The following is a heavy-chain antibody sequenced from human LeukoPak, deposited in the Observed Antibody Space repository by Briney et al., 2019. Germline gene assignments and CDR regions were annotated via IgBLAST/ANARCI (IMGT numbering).Heavy chain of an antibody. V-gene: IGHV4-4*07. J-gene: IGHJ3*02. CDR3: ARDLPRNRITMVRDDAFDI. CDR2: IYTSGST. Sequence: SETLSLTCTVSGGSIGIYYWSWIRQPAGKGLEWIGRIYTSGSTNYNPSLKSRVTMSVDTSKNQFSLKLSSVTAADTAVYYCARDLPRNRITMVRDDAFDIWGQGTMVTVSS. CDR1: GGSIGIYY. D-gene: IGHD3-10*01.